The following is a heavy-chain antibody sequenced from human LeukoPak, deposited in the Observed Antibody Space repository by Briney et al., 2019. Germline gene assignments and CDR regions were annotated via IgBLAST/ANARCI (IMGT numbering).Heavy chain of an antibody. V-gene: IGHV3-30*02. Sequence: GGSLRLSCAASGFTFSSYGMHWVRQAPGKGLEWVAFIRYDGSNKYYADSVKGRFTISRDNSKNTLYLQMNSLRAEDTAVYYCAKVQQFDHHNWFDPWGQGTLVTVSS. CDR2: IRYDGSNK. J-gene: IGHJ5*02. CDR1: GFTFSSYG. D-gene: IGHD3-9*01. CDR3: AKVQQFDHHNWFDP.